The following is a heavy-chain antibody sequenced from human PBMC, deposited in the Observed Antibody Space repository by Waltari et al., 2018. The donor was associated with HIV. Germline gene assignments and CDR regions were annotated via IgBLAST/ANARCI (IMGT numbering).Heavy chain of an antibody. V-gene: IGHV1-3*04. CDR2: INTVDGST. CDR1: KYTFASYG. D-gene: IGHD5-12*01. Sequence: QVQLVQSGAEMRKPGASVKVSCTASKYTFASYGIHWLRQAPGQRLEWMGWINTVDGSTKYSQKFQGRVTITRDTSASTAYMQLSSLRSEDTAIYYCARELRFDIVFDYWGQGTLVTVSS. CDR3: ARELRFDIVFDY. J-gene: IGHJ4*02.